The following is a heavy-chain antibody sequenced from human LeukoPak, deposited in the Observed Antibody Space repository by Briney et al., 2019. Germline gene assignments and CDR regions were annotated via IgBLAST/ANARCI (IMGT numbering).Heavy chain of an antibody. Sequence: PGGSLTLSCAASGFTFSSSWMHWVRQAPGKGLVWVSRINSDGSRMMYADSVKGRFTISRDNAKNTLCLQMNSLRAEGTAVYYCARGGSPVHYYYMDVWGKGTTVTISS. CDR3: ARGGSPVHYYYMDV. CDR1: GFTFSSSW. V-gene: IGHV3-74*03. J-gene: IGHJ6*03. D-gene: IGHD1-1*01. CDR2: INSDGSRM.